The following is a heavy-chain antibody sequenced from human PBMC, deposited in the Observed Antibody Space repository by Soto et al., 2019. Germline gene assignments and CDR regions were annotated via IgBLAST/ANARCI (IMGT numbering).Heavy chain of an antibody. J-gene: IGHJ4*01. D-gene: IGHD2-15*01. CDR1: GGSISSYY. Sequence: SETLSLTCTVSGGSISSYYWSWIRQPPGKGLEWIGYIYDSGSTNYNPSLKSRVTISVDTSKNQFSLRLTSVTAAVTAVYYCAAAPPYWVHGTLVTRLL. V-gene: IGHV4-59*01. CDR3: AAAPPY. CDR2: IYDSGST.